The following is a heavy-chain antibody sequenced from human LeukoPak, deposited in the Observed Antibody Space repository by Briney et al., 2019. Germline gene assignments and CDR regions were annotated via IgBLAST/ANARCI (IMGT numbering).Heavy chain of an antibody. CDR3: ARDTTLYYYDTHMDV. CDR1: GFTFSSYE. V-gene: IGHV3-21*01. Sequence: GGSLRLSCAASGFTFSSYEMNWVRQAPGKGLEWVSSISSSSSYIYYADSVKGRFTISRDNAKNSLYLQMNSLRAEDTAVYYCARDTTLYYYDTHMDVWGKGTTVTVS. D-gene: IGHD3-22*01. J-gene: IGHJ6*03. CDR2: ISSSSSYI.